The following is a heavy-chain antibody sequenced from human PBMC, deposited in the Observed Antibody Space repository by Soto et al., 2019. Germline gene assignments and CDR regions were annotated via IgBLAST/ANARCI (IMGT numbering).Heavy chain of an antibody. CDR3: PRGREIFEEVSPFVY. D-gene: IGHD3-3*01. CDR1: GGSFSGYY. CDR2: INDSGGT. J-gene: IGHJ4*02. V-gene: IGHV4-34*01. Sequence: SETLSLTCAVYGGSFSGYYWSWIRQPPGQGLEWIGEINDSGGTKYNPSLKSRVTISVDTSKNQFSLKLNSVTAADTAVYYCPRGREIFEEVSPFVYGGQGTLVTVSS.